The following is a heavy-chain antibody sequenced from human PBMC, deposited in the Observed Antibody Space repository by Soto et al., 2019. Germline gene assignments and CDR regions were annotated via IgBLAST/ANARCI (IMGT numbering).Heavy chain of an antibody. CDR1: GFTFDDYD. CDR3: ARAGIKVELSSWFDP. J-gene: IGHJ5*02. CDR2: ITWNSGVI. D-gene: IGHD1-1*01. Sequence: EVNLVESGGGLVQPGRSLRLSCAVSGFTFDDYDMHWVRQVPGKGPEWVAGITWNSGVIGYADSVKGRFTISRDNGRNSLYLQMNSLQSEDADFYYCARAGIKVELSSWFDPWGKGTLVIVSS. V-gene: IGHV3-9*01.